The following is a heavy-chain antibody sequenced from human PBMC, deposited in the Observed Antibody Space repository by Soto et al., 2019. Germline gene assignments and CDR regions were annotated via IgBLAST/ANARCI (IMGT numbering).Heavy chain of an antibody. Sequence: QLQLQESGPGLVKPSETLSLTCTVSGGSISSSSYYWGWIRQPPGKGLEWIGSIYYSGSTYYNPSLKSRVTISVDTSKNQFSLKLSSVTAADTAVYYCARLGRIAVAGTPLAFDYWGQGTLVTVSS. CDR3: ARLGRIAVAGTPLAFDY. D-gene: IGHD6-19*01. V-gene: IGHV4-39*01. CDR1: GGSISSSSYY. J-gene: IGHJ4*02. CDR2: IYYSGST.